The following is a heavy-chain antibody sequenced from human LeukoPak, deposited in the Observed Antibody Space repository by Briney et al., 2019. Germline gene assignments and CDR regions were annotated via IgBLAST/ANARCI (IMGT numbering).Heavy chain of an antibody. D-gene: IGHD2-2*01. J-gene: IGHJ4*02. V-gene: IGHV3-23*01. CDR3: AKGDCSSTNCYPDY. CDR1: GFIFSDYA. CDR2: VSASGVST. Sequence: GGSLRLSCAASGFIFSDYAMSWVRQAPGKGLEWVSGVSASGVSTYHADSVKGRFTISRDKSTEKGYLQMNSLSVEDTAVYFCAKGDCSSTNCYPDYWGQGIPVTVSS.